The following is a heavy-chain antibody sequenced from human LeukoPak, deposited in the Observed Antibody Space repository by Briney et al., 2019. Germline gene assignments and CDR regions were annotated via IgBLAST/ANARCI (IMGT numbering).Heavy chain of an antibody. CDR1: GYTFTSYY. CDR2: INPSGGST. D-gene: IGHD3-10*01. J-gene: IGHJ5*02. Sequence: ASVKVSCKASGYTFTSYYMHWVRQAPGQGLEWMGIINPSGGSTSYAQKFQGRVTMTRDTSTSTVYMELSSLRAEDTAVYYCERGSITMVRGVIITVGVAWFDPWGQGTLVTVSS. CDR3: ERGSITMVRGVIITVGVAWFDP. V-gene: IGHV1-46*01.